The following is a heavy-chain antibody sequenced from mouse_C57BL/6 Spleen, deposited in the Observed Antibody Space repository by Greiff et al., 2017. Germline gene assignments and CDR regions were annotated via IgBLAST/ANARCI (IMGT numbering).Heavy chain of an antibody. CDR2: IDPSDSET. CDR3: AREERFSFAY. V-gene: IGHV1-52*01. J-gene: IGHJ3*01. CDR1: GYTFTSYW. Sequence: QVQLKQPGAELVRPGSSVKLSCKASGYTFTSYWMHWVKQRPIQGLEWIGNIDPSDSETHYNQKFKDKATLTVDKSSSTAYMQLSSLTSEDSAVYYCAREERFSFAYWGQGTLVTVSA.